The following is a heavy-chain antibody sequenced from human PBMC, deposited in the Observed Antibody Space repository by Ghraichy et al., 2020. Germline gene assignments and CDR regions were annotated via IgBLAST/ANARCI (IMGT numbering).Heavy chain of an antibody. CDR3: ARLGGQNTGRYGYFDS. V-gene: IGHV4-39*01. D-gene: IGHD1-26*01. J-gene: IGHJ4*02. CDR1: GGSISSNSHD. Sequence: SETLSLTCTVSGGSISSNSHDWGWIRQPPGKGLEWIGSIYYTGTIYYNPSLKSRITISVDTSKNQFSLMLISVTAADTAVYYCARLGGQNTGRYGYFDSWGQGILVTVSS. CDR2: IYYTGTI.